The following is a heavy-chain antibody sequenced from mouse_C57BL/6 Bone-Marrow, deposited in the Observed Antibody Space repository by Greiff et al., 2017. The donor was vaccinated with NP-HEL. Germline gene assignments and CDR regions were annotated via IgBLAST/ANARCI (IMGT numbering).Heavy chain of an antibody. CDR3: TLLVYGSSPYYFDY. J-gene: IGHJ2*01. CDR2: IRNKANNHAT. D-gene: IGHD1-1*01. CDR1: GFTFSDAW. V-gene: IGHV6-6*01. Sequence: EVHLVESGGGLVQPGGSMKLSCAASGFTFSDAWMDWVRQSPEKGLEWVAEIRNKANNHATYYAESVKGRFTISRDDSKMMVYLQMNSLRAEYTVIYYCTLLVYGSSPYYFDYWGQGTTLTVSS.